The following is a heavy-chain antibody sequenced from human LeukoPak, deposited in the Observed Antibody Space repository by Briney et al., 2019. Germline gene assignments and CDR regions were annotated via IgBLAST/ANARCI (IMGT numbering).Heavy chain of an antibody. D-gene: IGHD3-22*01. CDR3: AYSSFSPNYFDY. CDR2: ISAYNGNT. J-gene: IGHJ4*02. Sequence: ASVKVSCKASGYTFTSYGISWVRQAPGQGLEWMGWISAYNGNTHYAQKLQGRVTMTTDTSTSTAYMELRSLRSDDTAVYYCAYSSFSPNYFDYWGQGTLVTVSS. V-gene: IGHV1-18*01. CDR1: GYTFTSYG.